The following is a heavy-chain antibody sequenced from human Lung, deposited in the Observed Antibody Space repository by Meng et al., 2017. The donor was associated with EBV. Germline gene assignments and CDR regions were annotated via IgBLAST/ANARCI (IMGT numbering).Heavy chain of an antibody. CDR2: INDSGST. D-gene: IGHD1-26*01. V-gene: IGHV4-34*01. CDR1: GGSFSGSFSGYY. Sequence: GQLQPWGAGLWRPSGTRSITCAVYGGSFSGSFSGYYWSWIRQAPGKGLEWIGEINDSGSTDCNPSLKSRLTISVDRSKSQFSLELSSVTAADTAVYYCARSTFDYWGQGTLVTVSS. J-gene: IGHJ4*02. CDR3: ARSTFDY.